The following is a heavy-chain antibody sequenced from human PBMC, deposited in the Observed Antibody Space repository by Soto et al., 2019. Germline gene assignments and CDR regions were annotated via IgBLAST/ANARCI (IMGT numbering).Heavy chain of an antibody. CDR3: ARGSSYPGKFDY. CDR2: IYSGGST. Sequence: PGGSLRLSCAASGLTVSNNYMSWVRQAPGKGLEWVSVIYSGGSTYYADSVKGRFTISRDNSKNTLYLQMNSLRAEDTAVYYCARGSSYPGKFDYWGQGTLVTVSS. J-gene: IGHJ4*02. D-gene: IGHD3-10*01. V-gene: IGHV3-66*01. CDR1: GLTVSNNY.